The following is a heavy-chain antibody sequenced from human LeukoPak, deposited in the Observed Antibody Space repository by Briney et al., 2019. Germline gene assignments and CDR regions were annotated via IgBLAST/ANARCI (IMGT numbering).Heavy chain of an antibody. J-gene: IGHJ4*02. CDR1: GFTFSSYG. Sequence: GGSLRLSCAASGFTFSSYGFHWVRQAPGKGPEWVTSIPYDGANKNYVDSVKGRFTISRDNSKNTLYLLMNSLRVEDTAVYYCAKDSESSYSYVDCWGQGTLVTVSS. D-gene: IGHD5-18*01. V-gene: IGHV3-30*02. CDR2: IPYDGANK. CDR3: AKDSESSYSYVDC.